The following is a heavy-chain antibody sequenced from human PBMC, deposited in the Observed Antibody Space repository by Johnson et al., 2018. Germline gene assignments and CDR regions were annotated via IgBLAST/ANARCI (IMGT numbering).Heavy chain of an antibody. CDR2: INHSGST. D-gene: IGHD5-18*01. V-gene: IGHV4-34*01. Sequence: QVQLQQWGAGLLKPSETLSLTCAVYGGSFSGYYWSWIRQPPGKGLEWIGEINHSGSTNYNPSLKSRVTISVDTSTNQFSLKLSSVTAADTAVYYCARGEQLWWDYYYYYMDGGGKGTTVTVSS. J-gene: IGHJ6*03. CDR3: ARGEQLWWDYYYYYMDG. CDR1: GGSFSGYY.